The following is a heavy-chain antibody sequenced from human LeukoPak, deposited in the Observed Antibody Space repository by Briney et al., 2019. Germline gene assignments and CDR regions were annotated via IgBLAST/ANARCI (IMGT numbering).Heavy chain of an antibody. D-gene: IGHD3-22*01. V-gene: IGHV4-59*01. CDR3: SRPTYYYDSSGCLWDAFDI. Sequence: PSETLSLTCTGSGGSISSYYWSWIRQPPGKGLEGIGYIYYSGSTNYNPSLKSRVTISVDTSKNQFSLKLSSATAADTAVYYCSRPTYYYDSSGCLWDAFDIWGQGTMVTVSS. CDR1: GGSISSYY. CDR2: IYYSGST. J-gene: IGHJ3*02.